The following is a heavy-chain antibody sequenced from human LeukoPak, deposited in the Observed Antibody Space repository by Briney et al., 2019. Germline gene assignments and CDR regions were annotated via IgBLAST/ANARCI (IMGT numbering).Heavy chain of an antibody. D-gene: IGHD2-15*01. CDR3: ARSVNLGYCSGGSCYSGY. CDR1: GYTFTSYA. Sequence: ASVKVSCKASGYTFTSYAMNWVRQAPGQGLEWMGWINTNTGNPTYAQGFTGRFVFSLDTSVSTAYLQISSLKAEDTAVYYCARSVNLGYCSGGSCYSGYWGQGTLVTVSS. CDR2: INTNTGNP. V-gene: IGHV7-4-1*02. J-gene: IGHJ4*02.